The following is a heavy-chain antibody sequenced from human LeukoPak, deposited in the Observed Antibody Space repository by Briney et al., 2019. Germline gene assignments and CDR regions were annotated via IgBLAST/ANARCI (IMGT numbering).Heavy chain of an antibody. CDR1: GIPFSNYT. V-gene: IGHV3-21*06. D-gene: IGHD3-22*01. CDR2: ISGSSRYI. J-gene: IGHJ4*02. CDR3: ARVNSALVVSSEGSWAGSLGFDH. Sequence: GSLRLSCAASGIPFSNYTLTWVRQAPGKGPVWVSSISGSSRYIHYSDSVRGRFSISRDNAKNSVYLQMDRLTADDTAVYYCARVNSALVVSSEGSWAGSLGFDHWGQGILVIVFS.